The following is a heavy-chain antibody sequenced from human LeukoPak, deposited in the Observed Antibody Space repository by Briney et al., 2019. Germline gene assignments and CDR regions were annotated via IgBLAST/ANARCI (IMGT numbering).Heavy chain of an antibody. D-gene: IGHD3-10*01. J-gene: IGHJ6*02. CDR1: GFTFSSYW. CDR3: ARGITMVRGVISFYYYYGMDV. CDR2: ISWNSGSI. Sequence: GGSLRLSCAASGFTFSSYWMSWVRQAPGKGLEWVSGISWNSGSIGYADSVKGRFTISRDNAKNSLYLQMNSLRAEDTALYYCARGITMVRGVISFYYYYGMDVWGQGTTVTVSS. V-gene: IGHV3-9*01.